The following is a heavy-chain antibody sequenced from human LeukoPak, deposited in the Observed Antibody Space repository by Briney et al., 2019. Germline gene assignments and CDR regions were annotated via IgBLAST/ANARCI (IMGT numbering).Heavy chain of an antibody. CDR3: ARQRWGVEGAHDY. V-gene: IGHV3-15*01. J-gene: IGHJ4*02. CDR2: IKSKTDGRTT. D-gene: IGHD1-26*01. CDR1: GFTFSNAW. Sequence: GGSLRLSCAASGFTFSNAWMSWVRQAPGKGPEWVGRIKSKTDGRTTDYAAPVKGRFTISRDDSKNTLYLQMNSLKASDTAMYYCARQRWGVEGAHDYWGQGTLVTVSS.